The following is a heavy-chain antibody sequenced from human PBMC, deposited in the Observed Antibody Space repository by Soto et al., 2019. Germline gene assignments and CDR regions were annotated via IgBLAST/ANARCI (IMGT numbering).Heavy chain of an antibody. CDR3: VRETVPPSYHDYDC. D-gene: IGHD2-2*01. V-gene: IGHV3-53*02. CDR1: GFTVSSNY. CDR2: IFSGGTT. J-gene: IGHJ4*02. Sequence: EVQLVETGGGLIQPGGSLRLSCAASGFTVSSNYMSWVRQAPGRGLEWVSTIFSGGTTHYADSVKGRFTISRDSSKNTLYLQMNSLRAEDTAIYYCVRETVPPSYHDYDCWGQGTLVTVSS.